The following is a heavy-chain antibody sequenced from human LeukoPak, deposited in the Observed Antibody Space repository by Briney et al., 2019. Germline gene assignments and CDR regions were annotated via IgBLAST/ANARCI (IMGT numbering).Heavy chain of an antibody. J-gene: IGHJ1*01. CDR3: ARYSSSWYPEYFQH. CDR2: ISSSSSYI. CDR1: GFTFSSYS. Sequence: GGSLRLSCAASGFTFSSYSMNWVRQAPGKGLEWVSSISSSSSYIYYADSVKGRFTISRDNAKNSLYLQMNSLRAEDTAVYYCARYSSSWYPEYFQHWGQGTLVTVSS. V-gene: IGHV3-21*01. D-gene: IGHD6-13*01.